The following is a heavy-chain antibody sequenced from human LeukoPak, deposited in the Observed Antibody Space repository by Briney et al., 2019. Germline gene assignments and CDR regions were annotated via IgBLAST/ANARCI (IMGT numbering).Heavy chain of an antibody. J-gene: IGHJ4*02. CDR2: IIPILGIA. D-gene: IGHD5-24*01. CDR3: ARASGMGWLQLGYFDY. V-gene: IGHV1-69*04. Sequence: GSSVKVSCKASGGTFSSYAISWVRQAPGQGLEWMGRIIPILGIANYAQKFQGRVTITADKSTSTAYMELSRLRSDDTAVYYCARASGMGWLQLGYFDYWGQGTLVTVSS. CDR1: GGTFSSYA.